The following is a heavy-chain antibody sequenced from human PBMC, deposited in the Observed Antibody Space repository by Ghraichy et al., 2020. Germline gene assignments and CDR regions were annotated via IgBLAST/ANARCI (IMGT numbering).Heavy chain of an antibody. V-gene: IGHV3-11*01. D-gene: IGHD3-16*01. Sequence: LSLTCAASGFTFGDYDMSWIRQAPGKGLKWLSFISGGGTEIHYTDSVKGRFTISRDNTKTSLYLQMNSLRADDTAFYFCARSHGPYYFDSWGQGTHVTVSS. CDR3: ARSHGPYYFDS. CDR1: GFTFGDYD. J-gene: IGHJ4*02. CDR2: ISGGGTEI.